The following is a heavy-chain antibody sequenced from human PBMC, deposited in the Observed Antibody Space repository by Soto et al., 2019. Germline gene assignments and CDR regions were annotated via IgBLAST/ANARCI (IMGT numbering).Heavy chain of an antibody. CDR2: IYYSGST. D-gene: IGHD6-13*01. J-gene: IGHJ6*02. Sequence: SETLSLTCTVSGGSISSGDYYWSWIRQPPGKGLEWIGYIYYSGSTYYNPSLKSRVTISVDTSKNQFSLKLSSVTAADTAVYYCARGGQQLDHFHYYYGMDVWGQGTTVT. V-gene: IGHV4-30-4*01. CDR1: GGSISSGDYY. CDR3: ARGGQQLDHFHYYYGMDV.